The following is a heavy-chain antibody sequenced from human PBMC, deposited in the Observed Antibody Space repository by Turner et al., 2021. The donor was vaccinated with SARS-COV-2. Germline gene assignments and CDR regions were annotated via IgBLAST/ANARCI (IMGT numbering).Heavy chain of an antibody. J-gene: IGHJ5*01. V-gene: IGHV4-34*01. CDR2: INHRGTT. D-gene: IGHD4-4*01. CDR3: ARAVGMAASTRPNSGDSNAHRWFDF. CDR1: GGSFSGYL. Sequence: QVQLQQWGAGLLKPSETLSLTCGVYGGSFSGYLWSWVRQPPGKGPEWIGEINHRGTTNSNPSLKSRVTISVDTSKTQFSLNVTSVTPADTAVYYCARAVGMAASTRPNSGDSNAHRWFDFWGQGTLVTVSS.